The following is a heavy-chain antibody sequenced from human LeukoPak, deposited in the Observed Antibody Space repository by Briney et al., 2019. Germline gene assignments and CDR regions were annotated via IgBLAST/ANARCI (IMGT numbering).Heavy chain of an antibody. Sequence: ASVKVSCKASGYTFTGYYMHWVRQAPRQGLEWMGWINPDTGGTNYAQKLQGRVTMTTDTSTSTAYMELRSLRSDDTAVYYCARKPKVGASDYWGQGTLVTVSS. CDR1: GYTFTGYY. V-gene: IGHV1-2*02. J-gene: IGHJ4*02. CDR3: ARKPKVGASDY. D-gene: IGHD1-26*01. CDR2: INPDTGGT.